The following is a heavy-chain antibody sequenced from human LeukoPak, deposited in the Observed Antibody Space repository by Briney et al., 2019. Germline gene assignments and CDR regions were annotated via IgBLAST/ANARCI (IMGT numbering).Heavy chain of an antibody. Sequence: SETLSLTCTVSGGSISSYYWSWIRQPPGKGLEWIGYIYYSGSTNYNPSLKSRVTISVDTSKNQFSLKLSSVTAADTAVYYCARDPFSKYSSGWYPTDYWGQGTLVTVSS. CDR1: GGSISSYY. V-gene: IGHV4-59*12. CDR3: ARDPFSKYSSGWYPTDY. J-gene: IGHJ4*02. D-gene: IGHD6-19*01. CDR2: IYYSGST.